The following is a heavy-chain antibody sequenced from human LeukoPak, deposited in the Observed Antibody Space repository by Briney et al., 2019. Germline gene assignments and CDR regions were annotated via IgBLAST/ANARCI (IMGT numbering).Heavy chain of an antibody. J-gene: IGHJ4*02. CDR1: GYTFTSYY. CDR2: INPSGGST. CDR3: ARGIAVPPYFDY. D-gene: IGHD6-19*01. Sequence: ASVKVSCKASGYTFTSYYMHWVRQAPGQGLEWMGIINPSGGSTSYAQKFQGRVTITADESTSTAYMELSSLRSEDTAVYYCARGIAVPPYFDYWGQGTLVTVSS. V-gene: IGHV1-46*01.